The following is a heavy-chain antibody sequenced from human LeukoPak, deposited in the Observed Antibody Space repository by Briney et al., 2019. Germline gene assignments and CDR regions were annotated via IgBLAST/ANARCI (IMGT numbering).Heavy chain of an antibody. J-gene: IGHJ4*02. D-gene: IGHD4-23*01. CDR2: IYYSGST. CDR3: ARELKFYGGNLAYFDY. V-gene: IGHV4-59*01. CDR1: GGSIASYY. Sequence: PSETLSLTCTVSGGSIASYYWSWIRQFPGKGLEWIGYIYYSGSTNYNPSLKSRVTISVDTSKNQFSLKLSSVTAADTAVYYCARELKFYGGNLAYFDYWGQGTLVTVSS.